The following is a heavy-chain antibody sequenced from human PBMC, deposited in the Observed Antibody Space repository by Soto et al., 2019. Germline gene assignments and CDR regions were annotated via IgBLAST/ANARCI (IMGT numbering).Heavy chain of an antibody. CDR1: GASISSGDSF. V-gene: IGHV4-31*03. Sequence: QVLLQESGPGLVKPSQTLSLTCTVSGASISSGDSFWSWIRQYPGKVLEWIGFIFSTGTTYYNPSLKRRVNMSVGTFKNQFALILTSVNVADTAVYFCARVRCSGGSCYTEAFDDWGQGTLVAVSS. D-gene: IGHD2-15*01. J-gene: IGHJ4*02. CDR3: ARVRCSGGSCYTEAFDD. CDR2: IFSTGTT.